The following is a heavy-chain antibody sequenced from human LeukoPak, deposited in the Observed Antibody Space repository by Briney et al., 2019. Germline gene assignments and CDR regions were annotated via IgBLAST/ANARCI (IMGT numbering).Heavy chain of an antibody. CDR2: NRGGGGTT. CDR1: GFIFSINA. V-gene: IGHV3-23*01. J-gene: IGHJ4*02. Sequence: PGGALRLSCTASGFIFSINAMSWVRQTPGKGQEWVSGNRGGGGTTDYADSVKGRFTISRDNSKNTFYLHMNSLRVEDTALYYCARILDDAGYYAPAMWGQGTLVTVSS. D-gene: IGHD3-22*01. CDR3: ARILDDAGYYAPAM.